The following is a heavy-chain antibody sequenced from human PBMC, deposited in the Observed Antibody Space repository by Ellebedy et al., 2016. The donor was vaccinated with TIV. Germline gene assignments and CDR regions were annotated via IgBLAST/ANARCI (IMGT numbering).Heavy chain of an antibody. CDR2: ISGYNGKT. V-gene: IGHV1-18*04. CDR3: ARVTLAGMDV. J-gene: IGHJ6*02. CDR1: GYTFTSFG. Sequence: AASVKVSCKASGYTFTSFGVIWVRQAPGQGLEWMGWISGYNGKTDYAHQFQDRVTMTTDTSTSTAFMDLRSLRSDDTAVYYCARVTLAGMDVWGQGTTVTVSS.